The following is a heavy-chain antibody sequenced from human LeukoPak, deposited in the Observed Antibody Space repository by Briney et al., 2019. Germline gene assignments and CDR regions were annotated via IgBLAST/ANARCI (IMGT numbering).Heavy chain of an antibody. J-gene: IGHJ4*02. V-gene: IGHV3-23*01. Sequence: GGSLRLSCAASGFTFSSYAMSWVRQAPGKGLEWVSAISGSGGSTYYADSVKGRFTISRDNSKNTLYLQMNSLRAEDTAVYYCAKDYVWGSSGSEEYWGQGTLVTVSS. CDR2: ISGSGGST. CDR3: AKDYVWGSSGSEEY. CDR1: GFTFSSYA. D-gene: IGHD3-16*01.